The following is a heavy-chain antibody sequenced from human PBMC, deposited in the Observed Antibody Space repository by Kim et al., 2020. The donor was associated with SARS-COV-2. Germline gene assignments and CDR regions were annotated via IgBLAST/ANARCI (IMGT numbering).Heavy chain of an antibody. CDR1: GYSFTSYW. CDR2: IYPGDSDT. CDR3: SRPVMAAAGAGWFDP. Sequence: GESLKISCKGSGYSFTSYWIGWVRQMPGKGLEWMGIIYPGDSDTRYSPSFQGQVTIPTDKSIRPAYLQWSSLKASDTAMYYCSRPVMAAAGAGWFDPWGQGTLVTVPS. J-gene: IGHJ5*02. D-gene: IGHD6-13*01. V-gene: IGHV5-51*01.